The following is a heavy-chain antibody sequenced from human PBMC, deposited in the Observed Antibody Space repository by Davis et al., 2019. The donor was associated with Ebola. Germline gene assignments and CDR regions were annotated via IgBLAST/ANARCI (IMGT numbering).Heavy chain of an antibody. Sequence: GESLKISCKGSGYSFTSYWISWVRQMPGKGLEWMGRIDPSDSYTNYSPSFQGHVTISADKSISTAYLQWSSLKASDTAMYYCARGGEYGDLYYYGMDVWGQGTTVTVSS. J-gene: IGHJ6*02. D-gene: IGHD4-17*01. CDR2: IDPSDSYT. CDR3: ARGGEYGDLYYYGMDV. CDR1: GYSFTSYW. V-gene: IGHV5-10-1*01.